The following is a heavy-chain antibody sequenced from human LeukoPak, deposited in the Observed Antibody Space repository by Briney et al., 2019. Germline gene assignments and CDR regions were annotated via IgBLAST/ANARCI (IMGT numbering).Heavy chain of an antibody. Sequence: ASVKVSCKASGYTFTGYYMHWVRQAPGQGLEWMGWINPNSGGTNYAQKFLGRVTMTRDTSISTAYMELSRLRSDDTAVYYCARVERFGELFSDYWGQGTLVTVSS. CDR2: INPNSGGT. D-gene: IGHD3-10*01. CDR3: ARVERFGELFSDY. J-gene: IGHJ4*02. V-gene: IGHV1-2*02. CDR1: GYTFTGYY.